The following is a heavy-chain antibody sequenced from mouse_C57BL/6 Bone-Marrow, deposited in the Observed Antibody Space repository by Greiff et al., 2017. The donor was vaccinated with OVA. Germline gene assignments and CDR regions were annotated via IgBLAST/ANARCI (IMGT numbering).Heavy chain of an antibody. V-gene: IGHV5-9-1*02. Sequence: EVQGVESGEGLVKPGGSLKLSCAASGFTFSSYAMSWVRQTPEKRLEWVAYISSGGDYIYYADTVKGRFTISRDNARNTLYLQMSSLKSEDTAMYYCTRVEANNYFDYWGQGTTLTVSS. CDR1: GFTFSSYA. CDR2: ISSGGDYI. CDR3: TRVEANNYFDY. J-gene: IGHJ2*01. D-gene: IGHD1-1*01.